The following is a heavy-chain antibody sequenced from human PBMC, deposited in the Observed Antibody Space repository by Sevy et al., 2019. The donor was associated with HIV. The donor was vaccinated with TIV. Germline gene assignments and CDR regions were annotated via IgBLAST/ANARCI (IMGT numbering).Heavy chain of an antibody. Sequence: LSLTCAASGFTFSDYYMSWIRQAPGKGLEWVSYISSSSSYTNYADSVKGRFTISRDNAKNSLYLQMNSLRAEDTAVYYCAREGRSVFGVARGGYYYYGMDVWGQGTTVTVSS. D-gene: IGHD3-3*01. CDR2: ISSSSSYT. CDR3: AREGRSVFGVARGGYYYYGMDV. CDR1: GFTFSDYY. V-gene: IGHV3-11*06. J-gene: IGHJ6*02.